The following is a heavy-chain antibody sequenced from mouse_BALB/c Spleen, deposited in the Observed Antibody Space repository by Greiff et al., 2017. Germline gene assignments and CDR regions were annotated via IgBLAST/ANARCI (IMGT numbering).Heavy chain of an antibody. CDR1: GYTFTSYW. CDR2: IYPGNSDT. D-gene: IGHD2-14*01. V-gene: IGHV1-5*01. Sequence: VQLQQSGTVLARPGASVKMSCKASGYTFTSYWMHWVKQRPGQGLEWIGAIYPGNSDTSYNQKFKGKAKLTAVTSTSTAYMELSSLTTEDSAVYYCTRCYRYDLFDYWGQGTTLTVSS. CDR3: TRCYRYDLFDY. J-gene: IGHJ2*01.